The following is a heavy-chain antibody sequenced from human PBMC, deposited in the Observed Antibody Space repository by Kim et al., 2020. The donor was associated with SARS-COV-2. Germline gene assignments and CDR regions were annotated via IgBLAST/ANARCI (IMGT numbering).Heavy chain of an antibody. CDR1: GYSFTSYW. CDR3: ARAYCGGDCQGTAKHYYYSGMDV. CDR2: IDPSDSYT. J-gene: IGHJ6*02. Sequence: GESLKISCKGSGYSFTSYWISWVRQMPGKGLEWMGRIDPSDSYTNYSPSFQGHVTISADKSISTAYLQWSSLKASDTAMYYCARAYCGGDCQGTAKHYYYSGMDVWGQGTTGTVS. V-gene: IGHV5-10-1*01. D-gene: IGHD2-21*02.